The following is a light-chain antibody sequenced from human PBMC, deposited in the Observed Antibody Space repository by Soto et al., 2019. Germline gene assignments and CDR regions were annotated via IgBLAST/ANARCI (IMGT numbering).Light chain of an antibody. CDR2: DVS. CDR3: YSYGGSYTWV. J-gene: IGLJ3*02. V-gene: IGLV2-11*01. Sequence: QSVMTQPRSVSGSPGQSVTFSCTGTSGGVGGYNFVSWYQQHPGKAPTLMIFDVSQRPSGVPDRFSGSKSGNTASLTISGLQPDDEAGYYCYSYGGSYTWVFGGGTKLTVL. CDR1: SGGVGGYNF.